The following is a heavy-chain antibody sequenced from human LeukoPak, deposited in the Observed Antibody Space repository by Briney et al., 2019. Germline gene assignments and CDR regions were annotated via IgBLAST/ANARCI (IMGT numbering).Heavy chain of an antibody. CDR3: ARDGSSGWYIQH. V-gene: IGHV4-34*01. Sequence: SDTLSLTCAVYGGSFSGYYWGWIRQPPGKGLEWIGEINHSGSTNYNPSLKSRVTISVDTSKNQFSLKLSSVTAADTAVYYCARDGSSGWYIQHWGQGTLVTVSS. CDR1: GGSFSGYY. J-gene: IGHJ1*01. D-gene: IGHD6-19*01. CDR2: INHSGST.